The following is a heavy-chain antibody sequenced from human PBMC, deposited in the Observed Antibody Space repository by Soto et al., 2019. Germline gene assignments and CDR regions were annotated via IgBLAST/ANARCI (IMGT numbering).Heavy chain of an antibody. CDR2: IYYSGST. J-gene: IGHJ5*02. CDR1: GGSISSSSYY. CDR3: ARGGITMVRRSTGVRFDP. Sequence: TLSLTCTVSGGSISSSSYYWGWIRQPPWKGLEWIGSIYYSGSTYYNPSLKSRVTISVDTSKNQFSLKLSSVTAADTAVYYCARGGITMVRRSTGVRFDPWGQGTLVTVSS. V-gene: IGHV4-39*07. D-gene: IGHD3-10*01.